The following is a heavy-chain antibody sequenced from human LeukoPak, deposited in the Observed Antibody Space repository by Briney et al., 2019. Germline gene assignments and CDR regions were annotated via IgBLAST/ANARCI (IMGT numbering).Heavy chain of an antibody. CDR1: GFTFSSYA. CDR3: ARRTYYYYSMDV. CDR2: ISSSSSTI. Sequence: GGSLRLSCAASGFTFSSYAMSWVRQAPGKGLEWVSYISSSSSTIYYADTVKGRFTISRDNAKNSLYLQMNSLRAEDTAVYYCARRTYYYYSMDVWGQGTTVAVSS. V-gene: IGHV3-48*04. J-gene: IGHJ6*02.